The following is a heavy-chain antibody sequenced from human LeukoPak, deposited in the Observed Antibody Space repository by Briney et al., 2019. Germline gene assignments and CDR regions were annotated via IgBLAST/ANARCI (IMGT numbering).Heavy chain of an antibody. D-gene: IGHD3-3*01. Sequence: GGSLRLSCAASGFTFSSYGMHWVRRAPGKGLEWVAFIRYDGSNKYYADSVKGRFTISRDNSKNKLYLQMNSLRAEDTAVYYCARGNDFWSGLHFDYWGQGTLVTVSS. V-gene: IGHV3-30*02. CDR3: ARGNDFWSGLHFDY. CDR1: GFTFSSYG. CDR2: IRYDGSNK. J-gene: IGHJ4*02.